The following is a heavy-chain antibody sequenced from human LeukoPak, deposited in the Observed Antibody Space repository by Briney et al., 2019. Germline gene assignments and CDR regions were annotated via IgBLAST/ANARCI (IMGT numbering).Heavy chain of an antibody. D-gene: IGHD3-22*01. J-gene: IGHJ4*02. CDR1: GFTFSSYE. Sequence: GGSLRLSCAASGFTFSSYEMHWVRQAPGKGLEWVAVISYDGSNKYYADSVKGRFTISRDNSKNTLYLQMNSLRAEDTAVCYCAKDGSYDSSGELSANWGQGTLVTVSS. V-gene: IGHV3-30*18. CDR3: AKDGSYDSSGELSAN. CDR2: ISYDGSNK.